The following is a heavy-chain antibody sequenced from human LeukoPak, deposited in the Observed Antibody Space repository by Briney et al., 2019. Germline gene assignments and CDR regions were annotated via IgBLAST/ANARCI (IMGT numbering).Heavy chain of an antibody. CDR2: IYYSGST. J-gene: IGHJ4*02. CDR1: GGSISSYY. CDR3: ARAPRGEAPYYFDY. D-gene: IGHD3-16*01. Sequence: SETLSLTCTVSGGSISSYYWSWIRQPPGKGLEWIGYIYYSGSTNYNPSLKSRVTISVDTSKNQFSLKLSSVTAADTAVYYCARAPRGEAPYYFDYWGQGTLVTVSS. V-gene: IGHV4-59*12.